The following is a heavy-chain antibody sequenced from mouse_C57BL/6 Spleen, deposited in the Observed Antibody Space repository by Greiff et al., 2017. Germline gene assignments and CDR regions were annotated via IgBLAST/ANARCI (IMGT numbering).Heavy chain of an antibody. CDR3: ASSHYYGSSSWFAD. CDR2: IFPGSGST. Sequence: QVQLQQSGPELVKPGASVKISCKASGYTFTDYYINWVKQRPGQGLEWIGWIFPGSGSTYYNEKFKGKATLTVDKSSSTAYMLLGSLTSEDSAVYFCASSHYYGSSSWFADWGQGTLVTVSA. CDR1: GYTFTDYY. D-gene: IGHD1-1*01. V-gene: IGHV1-75*01. J-gene: IGHJ3*01.